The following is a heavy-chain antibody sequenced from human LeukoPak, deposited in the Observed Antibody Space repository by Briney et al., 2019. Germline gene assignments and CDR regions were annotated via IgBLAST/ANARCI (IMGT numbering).Heavy chain of an antibody. D-gene: IGHD3-9*01. V-gene: IGHV1-69*13. J-gene: IGHJ6*02. CDR3: AGDPPEYDILTGYHYYAMDV. CDR1: GGTFSSYA. CDR2: IIPIFGTA. Sequence: SVEVSCKASGGTFSSYAISWVRQAPGQGLEWMGGIIPIFGTANYAQKFQGRVTITADESTNTAYMELSSLRSEDTAVYYCAGDPPEYDILTGYHYYAMDVWGQGTTVTVSS.